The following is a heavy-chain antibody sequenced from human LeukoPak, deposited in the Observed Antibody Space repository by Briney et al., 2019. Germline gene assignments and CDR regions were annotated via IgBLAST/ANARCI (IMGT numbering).Heavy chain of an antibody. CDR1: GGSIKSSSYY. J-gene: IGHJ3*02. Sequence: SETLSLTCTVSGGSIKSSSYYWGWIRQPPGKGLEWIGSIFYTGTTYYNPSLKSRVTISVDTSKNQFSLKLSSVTAAGTAVYYCARHLGQGSGSDAFDIWGQGTMVTVSS. V-gene: IGHV4-39*01. CDR3: ARHLGQGSGSDAFDI. D-gene: IGHD6-19*01. CDR2: IFYTGTT.